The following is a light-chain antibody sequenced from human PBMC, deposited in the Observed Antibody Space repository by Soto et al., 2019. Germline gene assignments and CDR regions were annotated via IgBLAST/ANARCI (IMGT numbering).Light chain of an antibody. CDR1: QSISSW. CDR2: DAS. J-gene: IGKJ1*01. CDR3: QQYNSYSGT. Sequence: DIRMTQSHSTLSASVGDRFTITCRASQSISSWLAWYQQKPGKAPKLLIYDASSLESGVPSRFSGSGSGTEFTLTISSLQPDDFAPYYCQQYNSYSGTFGQGTKVDIK. V-gene: IGKV1-5*01.